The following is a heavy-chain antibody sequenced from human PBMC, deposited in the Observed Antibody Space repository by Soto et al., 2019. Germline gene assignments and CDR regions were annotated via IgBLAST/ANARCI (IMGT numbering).Heavy chain of an antibody. CDR3: ARAEMNVVNFDWLLLWFDP. CDR1: GYTLTELS. V-gene: IGHV1-24*01. D-gene: IGHD3-9*01. Sequence: GASVKVSCKVSGYTLTELSMHWVRQATGKGIEWMGGFDPEDGNTNYAQKLQGRVTMTTDTSTSTAYMELRSLRSDDTAVYYCARAEMNVVNFDWLLLWFDPWGQGTLVTVSS. J-gene: IGHJ5*02. CDR2: FDPEDGNT.